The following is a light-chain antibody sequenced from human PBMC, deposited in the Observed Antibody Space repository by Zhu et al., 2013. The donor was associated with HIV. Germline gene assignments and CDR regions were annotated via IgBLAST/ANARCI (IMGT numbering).Light chain of an antibody. Sequence: QSVLTQPPSVSGAPGQRVTISCTGSSSNIGAGYGVHWYQQLPGTAPKLLIYGNSNRPSGVPDRFSGSKSGTSASLAITGLQAEDEADYYCSLYGGSNNVLFGGGTKLTVL. J-gene: IGLJ2*01. CDR2: GNS. V-gene: IGLV1-40*01. CDR3: SLYGGSNNVL. CDR1: SSNIGAGYG.